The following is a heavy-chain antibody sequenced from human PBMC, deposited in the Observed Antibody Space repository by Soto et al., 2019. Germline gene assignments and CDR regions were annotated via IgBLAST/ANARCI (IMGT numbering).Heavy chain of an antibody. D-gene: IGHD5-12*01. J-gene: IGHJ3*01. CDR2: IYYSGST. V-gene: IGHV4-61*01. Sequence: SETLSLTCTVSGDSVSSGSYYWSWIRQPPGKGLEWIGYIYYSGSTRYNPSLKSRVTISVDTSKNQFSLKLSSVTAADTAVYYCARDREMATIGAFDVWGQGTMVT. CDR1: GDSVSSGSYY. CDR3: ARDREMATIGAFDV.